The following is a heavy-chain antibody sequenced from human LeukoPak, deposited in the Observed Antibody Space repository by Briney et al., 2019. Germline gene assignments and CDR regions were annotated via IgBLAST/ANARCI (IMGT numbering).Heavy chain of an antibody. J-gene: IGHJ4*02. Sequence: GGSLRLSCAASGFTFSSYAMSWVRQAPGKGLEWVSALSSSGGSTYYADSVKGRFTISREISKNTLYLQMDSLRAEDTAVYYCARDIVGATTGYWGQGTLVTVSS. D-gene: IGHD1-26*01. CDR2: LSSSGGST. CDR3: ARDIVGATTGY. V-gene: IGHV3-23*01. CDR1: GFTFSSYA.